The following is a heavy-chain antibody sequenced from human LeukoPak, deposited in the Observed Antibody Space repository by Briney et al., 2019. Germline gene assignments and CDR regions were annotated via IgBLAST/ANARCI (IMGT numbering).Heavy chain of an antibody. D-gene: IGHD3-22*01. CDR1: GASFSSGDQY. J-gene: IGHJ4*02. CDR2: IHPSGRL. CDR3: STGLDSRKLGY. V-gene: IGHV4-31*03. Sequence: SQTLSLTCTVSGASFSSGDQYWNWIRQRPGKGLEWIGSIHPSGRLYNNPSLESRVTISIDTSKNQFSLNLNSVTAADTAVYFFSTGLDSRKLGYWGQGTLVSVSS.